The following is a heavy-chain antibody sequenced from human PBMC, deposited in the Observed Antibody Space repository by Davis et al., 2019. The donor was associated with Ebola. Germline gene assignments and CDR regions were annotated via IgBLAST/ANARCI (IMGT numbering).Heavy chain of an antibody. D-gene: IGHD1-26*01. CDR2: INPSGGST. V-gene: IGHV1-46*01. J-gene: IGHJ4*02. CDR1: GYTFTSYY. Sequence: ASVKVSCKASGYTFTSYYMHWVRQAPGQGLEWMGIINPSGGSTSYAQKFQGRVTMTRDTSTSTVYMELSSLRSEDTAVYYCARDPDSGSPQRGGFDYWGQGTLVTVSS. CDR3: ARDPDSGSPQRGGFDY.